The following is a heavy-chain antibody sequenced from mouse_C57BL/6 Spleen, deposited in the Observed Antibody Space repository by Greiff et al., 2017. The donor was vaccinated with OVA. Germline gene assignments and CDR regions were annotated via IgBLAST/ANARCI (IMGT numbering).Heavy chain of an antibody. D-gene: IGHD2-2*01. Sequence: VQVVESGPGLVQPSQSLSITCTVSGFSLTSYGVHWVRQSPGKGLEWLGVIWRGGSTDYNAAFMSRLSITKDNSKSQVFFKMNSLQADDTAIYYCATNGYDLETWFAYWGQGTLVTVSA. J-gene: IGHJ3*01. CDR1: GFSLTSYG. CDR2: IWRGGST. V-gene: IGHV2-5*01. CDR3: ATNGYDLETWFAY.